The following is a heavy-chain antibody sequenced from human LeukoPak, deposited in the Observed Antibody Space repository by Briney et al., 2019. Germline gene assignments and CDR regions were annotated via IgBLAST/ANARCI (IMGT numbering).Heavy chain of an antibody. CDR1: GGSITSGGYY. Sequence: TLSLTCTVSGGSITSGGYYWSWIRQPAGKGLECIWLIYARGSTNYTPSLKSRVTLSVDTSKNQSSLKLSSVTAADTAVYYCARWAARPRHWFDPWGQGTLVTVSS. CDR2: IYARGST. J-gene: IGHJ5*02. D-gene: IGHD6-6*01. CDR3: ARWAARPRHWFDP. V-gene: IGHV4-61*02.